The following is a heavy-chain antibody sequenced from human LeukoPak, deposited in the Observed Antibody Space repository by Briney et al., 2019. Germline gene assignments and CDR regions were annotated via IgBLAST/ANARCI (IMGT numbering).Heavy chain of an antibody. V-gene: IGHV1-24*01. J-gene: IGHJ4*02. D-gene: IGHD3-10*01. CDR3: ATIPSPGSYLDY. CDR1: GYTLTELS. Sequence: ASVKVSCKVSGYTLTELSMHWVRQAPGKGLEWMGGFDPEDGETICAQKFQGRVTMTEDTSTDTAYMELSSLRSEDTAVYYCATIPSPGSYLDYWGQGTLVTVSS. CDR2: FDPEDGET.